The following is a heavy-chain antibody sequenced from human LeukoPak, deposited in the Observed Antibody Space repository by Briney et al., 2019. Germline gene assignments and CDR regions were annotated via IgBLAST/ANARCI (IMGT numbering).Heavy chain of an antibody. J-gene: IGHJ4*02. CDR3: ARVASVGATRALDY. Sequence: SETPSLTCTVSVGSITSDYWSWIRQPPRKGLESIGYIYYSGGTNYNPSLKSRVTISVDTSKNQFSLKLSSVTAADTAVYYCARVASVGATRALDYWGQGTLVTVSS. CDR1: VGSITSDY. CDR2: IYYSGGT. V-gene: IGHV4-59*01. D-gene: IGHD1-26*01.